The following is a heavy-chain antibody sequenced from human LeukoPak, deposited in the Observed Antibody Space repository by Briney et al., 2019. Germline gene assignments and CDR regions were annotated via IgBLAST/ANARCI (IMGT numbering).Heavy chain of an antibody. CDR1: GGSISSGDYY. J-gene: IGHJ4*02. Sequence: PSETLSLTCTVSGGSISSGDYYWSWIRQPPGKGLEWIGYIYYSGSTYYNPSLKSRVTISVDTSKNQFSLKLSSVTAADTAVYYCAREVATVTTFDYWGQGTQVTVSS. CDR2: IYYSGST. CDR3: AREVATVTTFDY. V-gene: IGHV4-30-4*01. D-gene: IGHD4-17*01.